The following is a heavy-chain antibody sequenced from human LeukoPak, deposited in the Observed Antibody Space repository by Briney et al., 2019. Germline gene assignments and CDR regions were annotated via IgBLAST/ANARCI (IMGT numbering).Heavy chain of an antibody. CDR2: ISYDGSNK. Sequence: GGSLRLSCAASGFTFSSYGMHWVRQAPGKGLEWVAVISYDGSNKYYADSVKGRFTISRDNSKNTLYLQMNSLRAEDTAVYYCAKDYGWFGELLGWGQGTLVTVSS. CDR1: GFTFSSYG. CDR3: AKDYGWFGELLG. J-gene: IGHJ4*02. D-gene: IGHD3-10*01. V-gene: IGHV3-30*18.